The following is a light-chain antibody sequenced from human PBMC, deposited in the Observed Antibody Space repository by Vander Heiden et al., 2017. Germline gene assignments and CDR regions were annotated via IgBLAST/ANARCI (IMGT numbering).Light chain of an antibody. V-gene: IGKV1-39*01. CDR2: AAS. CDR1: QTISSY. J-gene: IGKJ1*01. Sequence: DIQMTQSPSSLSASVGDRVTITCRASQTISSYLNWYQQKPGKAPNLLIHAASSIQSGVPSRFSGSGSGTDFTLTISSLQPEDFATYYCQQSYSAPPWTFGQGTKVEIK. CDR3: QQSYSAPPWT.